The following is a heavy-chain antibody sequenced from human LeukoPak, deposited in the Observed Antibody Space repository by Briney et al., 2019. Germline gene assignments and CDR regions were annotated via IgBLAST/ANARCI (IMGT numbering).Heavy chain of an antibody. Sequence: SETLSLTCTVSGGSISSSSYYWGWVRQPPGKGLEWIGSIYYSGSTYYNPSLKSRVTISVDTSKNQFSLKLSSVTAADTAVYYCATWEGGLGYWGQGTLVTVSS. V-gene: IGHV4-39*07. CDR3: ATWEGGLGY. D-gene: IGHD6-19*01. CDR2: IYYSGST. CDR1: GGSISSSSYY. J-gene: IGHJ4*02.